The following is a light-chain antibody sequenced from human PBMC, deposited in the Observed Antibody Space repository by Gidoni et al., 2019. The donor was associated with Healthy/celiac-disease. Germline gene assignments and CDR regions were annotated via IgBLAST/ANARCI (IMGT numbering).Light chain of an antibody. CDR2: GAS. CDR1: QSVSSSY. J-gene: IGKJ2*01. V-gene: IGKV3-20*01. CDR3: QQYGSSPPYT. Sequence: EIVLTQSPGTLSLSPGERATLSCRASQSVSSSYLAWYQQKPGQAPRLLIYGASSRATGIPDRFSGSGSGTDFTLTISRLEPEDFAVYYCQQYGSSPPYTFXQGTKLEIK.